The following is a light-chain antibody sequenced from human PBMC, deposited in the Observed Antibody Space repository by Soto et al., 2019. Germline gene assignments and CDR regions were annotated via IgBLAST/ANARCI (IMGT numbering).Light chain of an antibody. J-gene: IGLJ3*02. CDR2: EVN. CDR1: SSDVGGYNY. Sequence: QSALTQPPSASGSPGQSVTISCTGTSSDVGGYNYVSWYQQHPGKAPKLIIYEVNKWPSGVSNRFSGSKSGNTASLTVSGLQAEDEADYYCSSYTYSNTWVFGGGTKLTVL. CDR3: SSYTYSNTWV. V-gene: IGLV2-8*01.